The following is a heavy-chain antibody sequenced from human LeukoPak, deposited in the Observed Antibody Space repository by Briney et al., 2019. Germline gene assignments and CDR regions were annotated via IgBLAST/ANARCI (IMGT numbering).Heavy chain of an antibody. V-gene: IGHV4-31*03. CDR1: GGSISSGGYY. J-gene: IGHJ3*02. Sequence: SQTLSLTCTVSGGSISSGGYYWSWIRQHPGKGLEWIGYIYYSGSTYYNPSPKSRVTISVDTSKNQFSLKLSSVTAADTAVYYCARGDTVHAFDIWGLGTMVTVSS. CDR2: IYYSGST. D-gene: IGHD3-16*01. CDR3: ARGDTVHAFDI.